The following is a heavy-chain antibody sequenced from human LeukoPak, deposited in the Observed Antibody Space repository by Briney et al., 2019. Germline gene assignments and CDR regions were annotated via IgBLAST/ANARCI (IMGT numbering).Heavy chain of an antibody. J-gene: IGHJ6*02. CDR1: GYTLTELS. CDR2: FDPEDGET. CDR3: ARDGAAAGTYYYYYGMDV. Sequence: VASVKVSCKVSGYTLTELSMHWVRQAPGKGLEWMGGFDPEDGETIYAQKFQGRVTMTEDTSTDTAYMELSSLRAEDTAVYYCARDGAAAGTYYYYYGMDVWGQGTTVTVSS. D-gene: IGHD6-13*01. V-gene: IGHV1-24*01.